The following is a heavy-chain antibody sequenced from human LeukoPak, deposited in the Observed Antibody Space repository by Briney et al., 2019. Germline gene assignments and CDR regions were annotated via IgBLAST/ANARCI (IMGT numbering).Heavy chain of an antibody. CDR2: MYSRGDT. V-gene: IGHV3-53*01. J-gene: IGHJ5*02. Sequence: GGSLRLSCAASGFTVSDSYMSGVRQAPGKGLEGVSVMYSRGDTYYANSVKGRFTFSSDISKNTLYLQMNGLRTEDTAMYYCARDAPQVPAAGVLASWGQGTLVIVSS. D-gene: IGHD6-13*01. CDR1: GFTVSDSY. CDR3: ARDAPQVPAAGVLAS.